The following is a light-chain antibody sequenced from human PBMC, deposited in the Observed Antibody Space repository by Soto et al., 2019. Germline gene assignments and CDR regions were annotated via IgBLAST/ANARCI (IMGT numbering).Light chain of an antibody. Sequence: EIVLTQSPATLSLSPGERATLSCRASQSVSSYLAWYQQKPGQSPRLLISGASTRATGIPASFSGSGSGTEFTLTISSLQSEDFAIYFCQQYYNWPRTFGQGTKVDIK. CDR3: QQYYNWPRT. CDR2: GAS. V-gene: IGKV3-15*01. CDR1: QSVSSY. J-gene: IGKJ1*01.